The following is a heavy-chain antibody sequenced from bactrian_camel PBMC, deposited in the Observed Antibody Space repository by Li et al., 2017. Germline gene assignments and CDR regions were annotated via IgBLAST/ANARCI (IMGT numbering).Heavy chain of an antibody. D-gene: IGHD2*01. CDR3: AARGPYCYTKLSVRDFTY. CDR2: IVLRGGHTYPNKGST. Sequence: QLVESGGGSEQAGGSLRLSCAASGYTCNRNCMAWFRRAPGKEREGVAAIVLRGGHTYPNKGSTYYADAVKGRFIISQDNAKNTVYLQMNSLKPEDTAMYYCAARGPYCYTKLSVRDFTYWGQGTQVTVS. V-gene: IGHV3S25*01. CDR1: GYTCNRNC. J-gene: IGHJ6*01.